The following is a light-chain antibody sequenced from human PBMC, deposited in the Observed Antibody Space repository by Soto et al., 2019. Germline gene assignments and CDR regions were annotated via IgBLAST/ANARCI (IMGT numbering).Light chain of an antibody. V-gene: IGKV3-20*01. CDR3: QQCGSSPT. CDR2: GAS. Sequence: EIVLTQSPGTLSLSPWERATLSCRASQSVSNNYLAWYQQKPGQAPRLLIYGASNRATGVPARFSGSGSGTDFTLTIRSLEPEDFAVYHCQQCGSSPTFGQGTRLEIK. J-gene: IGKJ5*01. CDR1: QSVSNNY.